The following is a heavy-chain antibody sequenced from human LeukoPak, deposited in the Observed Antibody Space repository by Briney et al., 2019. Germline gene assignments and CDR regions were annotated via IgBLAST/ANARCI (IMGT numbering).Heavy chain of an antibody. J-gene: IGHJ4*02. CDR1: GYTFTSYA. V-gene: IGHV1-3*01. CDR3: ARDPEGELEPYFDY. CDR2: INAGNGNT. D-gene: IGHD1-1*01. Sequence: ASVKDSYKASGYTFTSYAMHWVRQAPGQRLEWMGWINAGNGNTKYSQKFQGRVTITRDTSASTAYMELSSLRSEDTAVYYCARDPEGELEPYFDYWGQGTLVTVSS.